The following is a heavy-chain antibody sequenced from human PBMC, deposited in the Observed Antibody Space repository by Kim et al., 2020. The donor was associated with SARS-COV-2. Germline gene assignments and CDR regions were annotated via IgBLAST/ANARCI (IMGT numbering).Heavy chain of an antibody. CDR3: ARSIIAVALAAKYYFDY. D-gene: IGHD6-19*01. Sequence: GKGRFTISRDNSKNTLSLQMNSLRAEDTAIYYCARSIIAVALAAKYYFDYWGQGTLVTVSS. J-gene: IGHJ4*02. V-gene: IGHV3-23*01.